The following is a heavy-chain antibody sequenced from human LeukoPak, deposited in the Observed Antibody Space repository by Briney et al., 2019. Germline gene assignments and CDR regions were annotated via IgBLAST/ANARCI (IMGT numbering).Heavy chain of an antibody. D-gene: IGHD3-22*01. CDR3: ARLRAYYYDSSGYYNFDF. Sequence: SETLSLTCTVSGGSISSSRYYWAWIRQPPGKGLDWIGSSSYSGRTYYNPSLQSRVTISVDTSKNQFSLRLSSVTAADTAVYYCARLRAYYYDSSGYYNFDFWGQGTLVTVSS. CDR1: GGSISSSRYY. V-gene: IGHV4-39*01. CDR2: SSYSGRT. J-gene: IGHJ4*02.